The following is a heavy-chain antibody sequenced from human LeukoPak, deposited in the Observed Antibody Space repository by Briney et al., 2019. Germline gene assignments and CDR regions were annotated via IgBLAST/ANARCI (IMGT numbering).Heavy chain of an antibody. CDR2: IYYSGST. J-gene: IGHJ5*02. CDR3: ARHGIDPRGGHGNWFDP. Sequence: SETLSLTCTVSGGSISSYYWSWIRQPPGKGLEWIGYIYYSGSTNYNPSLKSRVTISVDTSKNQFSLKLSSVTAADTAVYYCARHGIDPRGGHGNWFDPWGQGTLVTVSS. CDR1: GGSISSYY. V-gene: IGHV4-59*08. D-gene: IGHD1-1*01.